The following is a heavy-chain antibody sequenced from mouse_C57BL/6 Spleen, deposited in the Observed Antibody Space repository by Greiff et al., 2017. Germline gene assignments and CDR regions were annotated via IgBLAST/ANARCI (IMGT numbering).Heavy chain of an antibody. CDR3: ARDKYGSSYRYFDV. D-gene: IGHD1-1*01. CDR1: GFTFSDYY. J-gene: IGHJ1*03. CDR2: INSDGSST. V-gene: IGHV5-16*01. Sequence: EVKLVESEGGLVQPGSSMKLSCTASGFTFSDYYMAWVRQVPEKGLEWVANINSDGSSTYYLDSLKSRFIITRDNAKNILYLQMSSLKSEDTATYYCARDKYGSSYRYFDVGGTGTTVTVSS.